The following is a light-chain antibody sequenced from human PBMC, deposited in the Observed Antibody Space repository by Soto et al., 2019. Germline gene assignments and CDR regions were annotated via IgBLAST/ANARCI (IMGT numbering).Light chain of an antibody. Sequence: GEKVILTGRASRDVGSDVSWYQQKPGQAPKLLIYAASNLYTGVPSRFSGSRYGTELIVMRSRLHREAVVSYYCGPDSAAWWTFEQGTKVDIK. V-gene: IGKV1-17*01. J-gene: IGKJ1*01. CDR3: GPDSAAWWT. CDR2: AAS. CDR1: RDVGSD.